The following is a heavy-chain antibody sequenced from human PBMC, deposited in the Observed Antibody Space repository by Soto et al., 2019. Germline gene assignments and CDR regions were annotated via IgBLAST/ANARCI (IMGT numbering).Heavy chain of an antibody. V-gene: IGHV1-2*04. J-gene: IGHJ4*02. D-gene: IGHD6-13*01. CDR2: INPNSGGT. CDR1: GYTFTGYY. CDR3: AREHSSSWSVLDY. Sequence: QVQLVQSGAEVKKPGASVKVSCKASGYTFTGYYMHWVRQAPGQGLEWMGWINPNSGGTNYAQKFQGWVTMTRDTSLSTAYMELSRLRSDDTAVYYCAREHSSSWSVLDYWGQGTLVTVSS.